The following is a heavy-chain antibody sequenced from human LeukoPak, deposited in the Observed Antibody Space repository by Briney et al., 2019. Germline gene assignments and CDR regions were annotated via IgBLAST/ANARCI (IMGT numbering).Heavy chain of an antibody. CDR3: AREIYYYYYGMDV. J-gene: IGHJ6*02. Sequence: GGSLRLSCAASGFTFSSYWMHWVRQAPGKGLVWVSRINSDGSSTSYADSVKGRFTISRDNAKNTLYLQMNSLRAEDTAVYYCAREIYYYYYGMDVWGQGTTVTVSS. CDR1: GFTFSSYW. V-gene: IGHV3-74*01. CDR2: INSDGSST.